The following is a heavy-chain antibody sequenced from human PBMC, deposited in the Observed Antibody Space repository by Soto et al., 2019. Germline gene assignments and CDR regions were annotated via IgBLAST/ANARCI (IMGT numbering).Heavy chain of an antibody. CDR3: ARDGVYSGYDTENWFDP. D-gene: IGHD5-12*01. CDR2: IYYSGAA. Sequence: SETLSLTCTVSGGSISGSSYYWGWIRQPPGKGLEWIGTIYYSGAAYYNPSLRSRVTISVDTSRNQFSMKLNSVTAADTAVYYCARDGVYSGYDTENWFDPWGQGTLVTVSS. J-gene: IGHJ5*02. CDR1: GGSISGSSYY. V-gene: IGHV4-39*02.